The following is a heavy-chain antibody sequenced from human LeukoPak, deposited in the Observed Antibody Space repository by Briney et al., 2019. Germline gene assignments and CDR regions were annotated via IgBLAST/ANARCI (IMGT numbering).Heavy chain of an antibody. D-gene: IGHD6-13*01. CDR2: ISGYNGNT. V-gene: IGHV1-18*01. J-gene: IGHJ5*02. Sequence: ASVRVSCKASGYTFTTSGTSWVRQAPGQGPEWMGWISGYNGNTDYAQKFQGRVTMTTDISTSTAYMELRSLRSDDTAVYYCARDVAAAGVDPWGQGTLVIVSS. CDR3: ARDVAAAGVDP. CDR1: GYTFTTSG.